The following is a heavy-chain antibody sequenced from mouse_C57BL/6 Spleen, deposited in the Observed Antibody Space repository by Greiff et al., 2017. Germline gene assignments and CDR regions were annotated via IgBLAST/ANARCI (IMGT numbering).Heavy chain of an antibody. CDR3: ARNYYGSSWNCDY. D-gene: IGHD1-1*01. J-gene: IGHJ2*01. CDR1: GFSLTSYG. Sequence: VKLKQSGPGLVQPSQSLSITCTVSGFSLTSYGVHWVRQSPGKGLEWLGVIWSGGSTAYNAAFISRLSISTANSKSQVFFKRNSLQADETAIYYCARNYYGSSWNCDYWGQGTTLTVSS. V-gene: IGHV2-2*01. CDR2: IWSGGST.